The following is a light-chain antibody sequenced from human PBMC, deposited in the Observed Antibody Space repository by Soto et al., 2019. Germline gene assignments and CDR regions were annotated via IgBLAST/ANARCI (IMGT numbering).Light chain of an antibody. J-gene: IGKJ1*01. CDR2: ATS. CDR3: QHSSLSPWT. CDR1: QSIFNY. V-gene: IGKV1-39*01. Sequence: DIQMTQSPSSLSASVGDRVTITCRASQSIFNYLNWYQQKPGKAPKLLIFATSNLQSGVPSRFSGRGSGTEFTLTLSSLQLEDFATYSCQHSSLSPWTFGQGTKVEIK.